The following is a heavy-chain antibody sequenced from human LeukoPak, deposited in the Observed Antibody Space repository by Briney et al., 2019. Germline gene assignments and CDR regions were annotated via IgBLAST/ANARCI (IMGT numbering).Heavy chain of an antibody. CDR1: GGSISSSSYY. D-gene: IGHD1-26*01. Sequence: SETLSLTCTVSGGSISSSSYYWGWIRQPPGKGLGWIGSIYYSGSTYYNPSLKSRVTISVDTSKNQFSLRLSSVTAADTAVYYCAREPHRNMDVWGKGTTVTVSS. V-gene: IGHV4-39*07. J-gene: IGHJ6*03. CDR2: IYYSGST. CDR3: AREPHRNMDV.